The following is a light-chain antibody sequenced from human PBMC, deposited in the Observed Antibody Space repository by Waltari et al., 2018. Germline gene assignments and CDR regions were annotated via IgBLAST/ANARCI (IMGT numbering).Light chain of an antibody. Sequence: EIVLTQSPGTLSLSLGERATVSCRASQSVSRDLGWYQQKPGQSPRLLIYGASTRATGIPDRFSGSGSGTDFSLTISRLEADDFAVYYCKHYLRLPVTFGQGTTVEI. V-gene: IGKV3-20*01. CDR2: GAS. CDR3: KHYLRLPVT. J-gene: IGKJ1*01. CDR1: QSVSRD.